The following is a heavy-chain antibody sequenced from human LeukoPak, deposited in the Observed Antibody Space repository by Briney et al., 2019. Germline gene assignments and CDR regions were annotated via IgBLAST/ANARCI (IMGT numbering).Heavy chain of an antibody. CDR3: AKHGYCSGISCFFVF. CDR2: INGSGPYT. V-gene: IGHV3-23*01. Sequence: GGSLRLSCAASGFSFSSYDMSWVRQAPGKGLEWVSVINGSGPYTFYTDSVKGRFTISRDISKNTLYLQMTSLRAEDTALYYCAKHGYCSGISCFFVFWGQGTLVTVSS. CDR1: GFSFSSYD. J-gene: IGHJ4*02. D-gene: IGHD2-2*03.